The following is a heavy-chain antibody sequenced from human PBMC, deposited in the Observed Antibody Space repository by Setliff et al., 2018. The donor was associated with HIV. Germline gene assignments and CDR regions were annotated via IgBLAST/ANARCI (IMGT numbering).Heavy chain of an antibody. D-gene: IGHD2-15*01. J-gene: IGHJ6*02. CDR2: ISSSGNTI. CDR3: AREREDQDFDYSYGMDV. CDR1: GFTFSSYE. V-gene: IGHV3-48*03. Sequence: GGSLRLSCAASGFTFSSYEMNWVRQAPGKGLEWVSYISSSGNTIYYADSVKGRFTISRDNAKNSLYLQMTSLRADDTAVYYCAREREDQDFDYSYGMDVWGQGTTVTVSS.